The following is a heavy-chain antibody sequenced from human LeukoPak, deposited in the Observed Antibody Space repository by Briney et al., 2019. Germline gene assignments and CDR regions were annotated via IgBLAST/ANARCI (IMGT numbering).Heavy chain of an antibody. CDR3: ARRAGDYSHPYDY. V-gene: IGHV3-23*01. Sequence: GGSLRLSCAASGFTFSTYGMSWVRQAPGKGLEWVSGISGSGGSTYYADSVKGRFTISRDNSKNTLYLQMNSLRAEDTAVYYCARRAGDYSHPYDYWGQGILVTVSS. CDR1: GFTFSTYG. D-gene: IGHD3-22*01. CDR2: ISGSGGST. J-gene: IGHJ4*02.